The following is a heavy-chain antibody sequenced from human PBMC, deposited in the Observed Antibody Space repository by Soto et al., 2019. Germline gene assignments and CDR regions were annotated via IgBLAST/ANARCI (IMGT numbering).Heavy chain of an antibody. CDR3: AREVEAGASPAGYRYVGMDV. Sequence: QVQLLQSGAELKKPGSSVKLSCKASGGTFSSYAISWGRQAPRQGHELMGGMFTILGTANYSQKFQARVTSPADESTRSAYMEMSRLTPEDSSVYAWAREVEAGASPAGYRYVGMDVWGQGTPVTVSS. J-gene: IGHJ6*02. CDR2: MFTILGTA. CDR1: GGTFSSYA. V-gene: IGHV1-69*01. D-gene: IGHD1-1*01.